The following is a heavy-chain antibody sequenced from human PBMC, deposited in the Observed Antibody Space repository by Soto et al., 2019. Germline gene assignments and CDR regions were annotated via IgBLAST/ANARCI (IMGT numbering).Heavy chain of an antibody. CDR1: GFTFSRHT. J-gene: IGHJ4*02. V-gene: IGHV3-30*14. CDR2: ISDDGSNT. D-gene: IGHD6-13*01. Sequence: GGSLRLSCAASGFTFSRHTMHWVRQAPGKGLEWVAAISDDGSNTYYADSVKGRFTISRHNSKNTLYLQMNSLRAEDTAVYYCAGSSPLFYWGQGTLVTVSS. CDR3: AGSSPLFY.